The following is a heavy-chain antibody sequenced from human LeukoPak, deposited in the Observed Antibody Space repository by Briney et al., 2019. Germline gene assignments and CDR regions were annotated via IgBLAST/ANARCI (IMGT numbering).Heavy chain of an antibody. CDR3: VRDAEGSTPFDY. Sequence: GGSLRLSCAAAGFTFSNDWMHWVRQAPGKGLVWVSGVKTDGTDKGYADSVKGRFTISRDNAKKTLYLETNSLRAEDTAVYYCVRDAEGSTPFDYWGQGTLVTVSS. CDR1: GFTFSNDW. V-gene: IGHV3-74*01. CDR2: VKTDGTDK. D-gene: IGHD2-15*01. J-gene: IGHJ4*02.